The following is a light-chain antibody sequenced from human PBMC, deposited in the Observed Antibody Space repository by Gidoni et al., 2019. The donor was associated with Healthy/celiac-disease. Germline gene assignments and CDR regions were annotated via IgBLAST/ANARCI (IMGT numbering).Light chain of an antibody. V-gene: IGKV1-5*03. CDR3: QQYNSYSLT. Sequence: DIQMTQSPSTLSASVGDRVTSTCRASQSISSWLAWYQQKPGNAPKLLIYKASSLESGVPSRFSGSGSGTEFTLTISSLQPDDFATYYCQQYNSYSLTFGPGTKVDIK. J-gene: IGKJ3*01. CDR1: QSISSW. CDR2: KAS.